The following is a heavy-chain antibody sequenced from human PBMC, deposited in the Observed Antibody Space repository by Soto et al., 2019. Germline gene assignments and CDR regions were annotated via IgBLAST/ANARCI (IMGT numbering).Heavy chain of an antibody. J-gene: IGHJ5*02. V-gene: IGHV1-69*01. CDR2: IIPVFGRT. CDR3: ARGGGRLLPAAMRVWFDP. D-gene: IGHD2-2*01. Sequence: QVQLVQSGAEAKKPGSSVKVSCKASGGTFSSYSISWLRQAPGQGLEWLGGIIPVFGRTNYAQQFQGRVTITAYEFNSTAYMELRSLRSEDTAVYYCARGGGRLLPAAMRVWFDPWGQGSLVTVSS. CDR1: GGTFSSYS.